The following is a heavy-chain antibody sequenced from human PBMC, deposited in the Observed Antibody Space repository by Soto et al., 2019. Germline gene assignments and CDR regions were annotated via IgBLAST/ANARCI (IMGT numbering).Heavy chain of an antibody. V-gene: IGHV4-61*01. D-gene: IGHD5-12*01. J-gene: IGHJ4*02. CDR1: GGSVTSDSYY. CDR2: INDSGRT. CDR3: ARARGYSGDDLI. Sequence: PSETLSLTCSVSGGSVTSDSYYWNWIRQPPGKGLEWIGYINDSGRTNYNTSLRTRVNILVDKSKNQFSLRLNSVTATDTAVYYCARARGYSGDDLIWGKGTRVTSPQ.